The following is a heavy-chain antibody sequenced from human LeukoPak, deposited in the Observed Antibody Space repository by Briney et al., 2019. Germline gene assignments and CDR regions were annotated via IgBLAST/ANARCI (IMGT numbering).Heavy chain of an antibody. J-gene: IGHJ4*02. CDR3: ARDQDQFDY. V-gene: IGHV3-21*01. CDR2: ISSSSSSYI. Sequence: GGSLRLSCAAPGFTYSSYSMNWVRQAPGKGLEWVSSISSSSSSYIYYADSVQGRFTISRDNAKNSLYLQMNSLRAEDTAVYYCARDQDQFDYWGQGTLVTVSS. CDR1: GFTYSSYS.